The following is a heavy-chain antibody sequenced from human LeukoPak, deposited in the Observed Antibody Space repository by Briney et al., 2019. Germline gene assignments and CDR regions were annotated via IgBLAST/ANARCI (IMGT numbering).Heavy chain of an antibody. CDR2: IIPVLGTA. CDR3: ARSLHNWNDGIDYYYYYMGV. CDR1: GGIFSNYA. J-gene: IGHJ6*03. Sequence: SVTVSFKSSGGIFSNYAVNWVRQAPGQGLEGMGWIIPVLGTANYAQRFQGRVTITADKSTTTTYMELNSLRSEDTAVYYCARSLHNWNDGIDYYYYYMGVWGKGTTVTVSS. V-gene: IGHV1-69*04. D-gene: IGHD1-20*01.